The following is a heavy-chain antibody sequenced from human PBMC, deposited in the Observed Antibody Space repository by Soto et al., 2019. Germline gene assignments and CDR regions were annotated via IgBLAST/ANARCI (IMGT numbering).Heavy chain of an antibody. CDR1: GGSISSGDYY. V-gene: IGHV4-30-4*01. J-gene: IGHJ4*02. D-gene: IGHD3-22*01. Sequence: QLQLQESGPGLVKPSQTLSLTCTVSGGSISSGDYYWSWLRQPPGKGLEWIGYMYYSGSTYYNPSLETRVTMSADTSKNQFSLKLSSVTAADTAVYYCARVPFPYYYDSSGPFDYWGQGTLVTVSS. CDR3: ARVPFPYYYDSSGPFDY. CDR2: MYYSGST.